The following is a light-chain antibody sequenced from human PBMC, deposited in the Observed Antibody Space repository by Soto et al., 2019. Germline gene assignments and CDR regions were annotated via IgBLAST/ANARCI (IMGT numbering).Light chain of an antibody. CDR1: SSDIGAYDY. J-gene: IGLJ1*01. CDR3: SSYTGSRPPYV. Sequence: QSVLTQPASVARSPGQSIAISCTGSSSDIGAYDYVSWYQQRPVKAPKLMIFDVTNRPSGVSDRFSGSKSGNTASLTISGLQTEDEADYCCSSYTGSRPPYVFGTRTKVPV. V-gene: IGLV2-14*01. CDR2: DVT.